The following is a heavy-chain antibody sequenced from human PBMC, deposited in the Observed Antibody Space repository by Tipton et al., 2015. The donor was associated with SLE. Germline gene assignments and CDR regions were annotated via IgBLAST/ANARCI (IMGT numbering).Heavy chain of an antibody. V-gene: IGHV1-18*01. CDR2: ISGYNGNT. CDR1: GYTFTSYC. CDR3: ARLGDWDFYYYTDV. D-gene: IGHD3-16*01. Sequence: QLVQSGAEGKKPGASVKVSCKASGYTFTSYCITWERQAPGQGLEWMGWISGYNGNTNYAQKLQGRVTMTTDTSTSTAYMELRSLRSDDTAVYYCARLGDWDFYYYTDVWGKGTTVTVSS. J-gene: IGHJ6*03.